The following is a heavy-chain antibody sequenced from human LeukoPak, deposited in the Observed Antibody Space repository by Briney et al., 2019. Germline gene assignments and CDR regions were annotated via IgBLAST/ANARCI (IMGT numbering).Heavy chain of an antibody. V-gene: IGHV3-7*05. Sequence: GGSLRLSCAASGFFFSGHWTNWVRHPPGEGLEWVANIKADGSEKYYVDSVKGRFTISRDDAKRTVDLQMDNLRAEDTAIYYCAYRNNFEYWGQGALVTVSS. CDR3: AYRNNFEY. D-gene: IGHD1-26*01. CDR1: GFFFSGHW. CDR2: IKADGSEK. J-gene: IGHJ4*02.